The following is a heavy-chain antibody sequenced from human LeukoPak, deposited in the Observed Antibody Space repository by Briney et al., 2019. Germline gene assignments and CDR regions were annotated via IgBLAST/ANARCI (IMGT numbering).Heavy chain of an antibody. CDR2: IGTAGDT. D-gene: IGHD5-24*01. J-gene: IGHJ4*02. V-gene: IGHV3-13*01. Sequence: GGSLRLSCAASGFTFSSYDMHWVRQATGKGLEWVSAIGTAGDTYYPGSVKGRFTISRGNAKNSLYLQMNSLRAGDTAVYYCARSRAFGLHSMVFDYWGQGTLVTVSS. CDR3: ARSRAFGLHSMVFDY. CDR1: GFTFSSYD.